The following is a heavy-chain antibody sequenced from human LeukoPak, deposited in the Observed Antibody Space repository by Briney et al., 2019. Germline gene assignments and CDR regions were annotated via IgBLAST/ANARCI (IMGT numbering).Heavy chain of an antibody. Sequence: GRSLRLSCAASGFTFSHYAMHWVRQAPGKGLEWVAVISFDGTNKFYADSVKGRFTISRDNSKNALYLQMNSLRAGDTAVYYCAKGGYYERPWYFDYWGQGTLVTVSS. J-gene: IGHJ4*02. V-gene: IGHV3-30*18. CDR3: AKGGYYERPWYFDY. CDR2: ISFDGTNK. D-gene: IGHD3-22*01. CDR1: GFTFSHYA.